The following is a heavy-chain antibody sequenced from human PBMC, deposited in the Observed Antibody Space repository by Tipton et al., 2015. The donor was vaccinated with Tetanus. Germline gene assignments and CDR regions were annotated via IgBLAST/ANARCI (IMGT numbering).Heavy chain of an antibody. J-gene: IGHJ4*02. V-gene: IGHV3-69-1*02. Sequence: SLRLSCAVSGFMFGNYRMNWVRQAPGKGLEWVASITTNSYIYYADSVKGRFTISRDNTKNSLFLQMNSLRAGGTAVYYCASGSTLDFWGQGTLVTVSS. CDR3: ASGSTLDF. D-gene: IGHD6-25*01. CDR2: ITTNSYI. CDR1: GFMFGNYR.